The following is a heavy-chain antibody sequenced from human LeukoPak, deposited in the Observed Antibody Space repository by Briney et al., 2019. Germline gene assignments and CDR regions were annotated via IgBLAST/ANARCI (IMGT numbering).Heavy chain of an antibody. V-gene: IGHV3-30*02. J-gene: IGHJ5*02. CDR1: GFTFSTHA. Sequence: GSLRLSCVTSGFTFSTHAMHWVRQAPDKGLEWVAFIRYDGNNKNYADSAKGRFTISRDNSKNTLFLQMNSLRLEDTGVYYCTRGDDFGSNTRLPKFNWFDPWGQGTLVTVSS. D-gene: IGHD3-3*01. CDR3: TRGDDFGSNTRLPKFNWFDP. CDR2: IRYDGNNK.